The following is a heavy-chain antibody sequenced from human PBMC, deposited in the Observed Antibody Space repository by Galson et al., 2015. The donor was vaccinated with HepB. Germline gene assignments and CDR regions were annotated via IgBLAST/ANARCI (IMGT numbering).Heavy chain of an antibody. J-gene: IGHJ6*02. D-gene: IGHD3-16*02. CDR2: INHSGST. Sequence: TLSLTCAVYGGSFSGHHWSWIRQSPGKGLEWIGEINHSGSTNYNPSLKSRVTISVDTSKKWFSLKMSSVTVADTAVYYCARGRGLDDYVWGSYRSRPPPYYYYGMDVWGQGTTVTVSS. V-gene: IGHV4-34*01. CDR3: ARGRGLDDYVWGSYRSRPPPYYYYGMDV. CDR1: GGSFSGHH.